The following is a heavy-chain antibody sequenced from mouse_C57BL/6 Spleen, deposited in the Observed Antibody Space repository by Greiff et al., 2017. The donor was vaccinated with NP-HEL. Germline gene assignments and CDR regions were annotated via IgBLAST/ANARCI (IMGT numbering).Heavy chain of an antibody. CDR3: ARESYAMDD. Sequence: QVQLQQSGAELVKPGASVKMSCKASGYTFTSYWITWVKQRPGQGLEWIGDIYPGSGSTNYNEKFKSKATLTVDTSSSTADMQLSSLTSEDSAVYYCARESYAMDDWGQGTSVTVSS. CDR1: GYTFTSYW. J-gene: IGHJ4*01. V-gene: IGHV1-55*01. CDR2: IYPGSGST.